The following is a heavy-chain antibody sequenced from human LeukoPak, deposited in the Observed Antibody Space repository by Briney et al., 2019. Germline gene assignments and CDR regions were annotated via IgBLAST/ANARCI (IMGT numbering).Heavy chain of an antibody. CDR1: GFTFSSYA. Sequence: GGSLRLSCAASGFTFSSYAMSWVRQAPGKGLEWVSAISGSGGSTYYADSVEGRFTISRDNSKNTLYLQMNSLRAEDTAVYYCAKEEGYCSSTSCSSDYWGQGTLVTVSS. J-gene: IGHJ4*02. CDR3: AKEEGYCSSTSCSSDY. CDR2: ISGSGGST. V-gene: IGHV3-23*01. D-gene: IGHD2-2*01.